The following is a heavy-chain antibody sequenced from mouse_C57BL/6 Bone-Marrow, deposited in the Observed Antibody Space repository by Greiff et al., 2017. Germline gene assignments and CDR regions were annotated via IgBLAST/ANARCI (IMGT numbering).Heavy chain of an antibody. D-gene: IGHD2-4*01. CDR3: ARSRDYDGAWFAY. CDR1: GYTFTDYY. J-gene: IGHJ3*01. V-gene: IGHV1-19*01. Sequence: EVQLQQSGPVLVKPGASVKMSCKASGYTFTDYYMNWVKQSHGKSLEWIGVINPYNGGTSYNQKFKGKATLTVDKYSSTAYMELNSLTSEDSAVYYCARSRDYDGAWFAYWGQGTLVTVSA. CDR2: INPYNGGT.